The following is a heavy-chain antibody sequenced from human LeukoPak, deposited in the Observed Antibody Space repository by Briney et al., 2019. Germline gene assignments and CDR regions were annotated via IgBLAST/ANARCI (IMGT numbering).Heavy chain of an antibody. V-gene: IGHV1-69*04. CDR2: IIPILGIA. J-gene: IGHJ5*02. Sequence: VASVKVSCKASGGTFSSYAISWVRQAPGQGLEWMGRIIPILGIANYAQKFQGRVTITADKSTSTAYMELSSLRSEDTAVYYCARDSDVAWFDPWGQGTLVTVSS. D-gene: IGHD5-12*01. CDR3: ARDSDVAWFDP. CDR1: GGTFSSYA.